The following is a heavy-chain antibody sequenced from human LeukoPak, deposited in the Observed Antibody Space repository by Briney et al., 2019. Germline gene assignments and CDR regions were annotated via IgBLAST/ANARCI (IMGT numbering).Heavy chain of an antibody. D-gene: IGHD1-1*01. CDR3: ARGGWTSIWT. V-gene: IGHV4-59*12. Sequence: PSETLSLTCTVSGGSISSYYWSWIRQPPGKGLEWIGYIYYSGSTNYNPSLKSRVTISVDTSKNQFSLQLNSVSPEDTAVYYCARGGWTSIWTWGQGTLVTVSS. CDR2: IYYSGST. CDR1: GGSISSYY. J-gene: IGHJ5*02.